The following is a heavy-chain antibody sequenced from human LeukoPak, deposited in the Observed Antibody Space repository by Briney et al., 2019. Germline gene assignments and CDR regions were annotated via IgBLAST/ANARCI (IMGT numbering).Heavy chain of an antibody. CDR3: ARAPRLIGYCSSTSCYVDTMIVVVDDAFDI. V-gene: IGHV1-3*01. CDR2: INAGNGNT. J-gene: IGHJ3*02. CDR1: GYTFTSYA. Sequence: ASVKVSCKASGYTFTSYAMHWVRQAPGQRLEWMGWINAGNGNTKYSQKFQGRVTITRDTSASTAYMELSSLRSEDTAVYYCARAPRLIGYCSSTSCYVDTMIVVVDDAFDIWGQGTMVTVSS. D-gene: IGHD2-2*01.